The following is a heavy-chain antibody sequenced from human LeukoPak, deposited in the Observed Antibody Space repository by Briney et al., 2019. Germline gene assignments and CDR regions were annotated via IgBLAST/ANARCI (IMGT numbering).Heavy chain of an antibody. CDR3: ARGIVVVVAATSNWFDP. Sequence: GGSLRLSCAASGFIFSNYWMSWVRQAPGKGLEWVANIKQDGSEKYYVDSVKGRFTISRDNSKNTLYLQMNSLRPEDTAIYYCARGIVVVVAATSNWFDPWGQGTLVTVSS. CDR2: IKQDGSEK. J-gene: IGHJ5*02. D-gene: IGHD2-15*01. CDR1: GFIFSNYW. V-gene: IGHV3-7*01.